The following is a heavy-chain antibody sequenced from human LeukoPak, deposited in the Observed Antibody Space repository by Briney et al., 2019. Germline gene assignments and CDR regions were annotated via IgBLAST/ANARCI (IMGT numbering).Heavy chain of an antibody. CDR3: ARDIVAYYYDSSGPTANWFDP. V-gene: IGHV1-18*01. CDR1: GYSSSNYG. D-gene: IGHD3-22*01. Sequence: ASVKVSCKASGYSSSNYGISWVRQAPGQGLEWMGWIHIYRGNTNYAQKFQGRVTMTTDTSTSTVYMEVRGLRSDDTAMYYCARDIVAYYYDSSGPTANWFDPWGQGTLVTVSS. CDR2: IHIYRGNT. J-gene: IGHJ5*02.